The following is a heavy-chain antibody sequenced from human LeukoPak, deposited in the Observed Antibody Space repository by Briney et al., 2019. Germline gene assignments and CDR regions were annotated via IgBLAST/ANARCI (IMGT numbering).Heavy chain of an antibody. CDR3: ARFDYDILTGYYPSDY. CDR2: IYPGDSDT. Sequence: GESLKISCKGSGYSFTSYWIGWVRQMPGKGLEWMGIIYPGDSDTRYSPSFQGQVTISADKSISTAYLQWSSLKASDTAMYYCARFDYDILTGYYPSDYWGQGTLVTVSS. CDR1: GYSFTSYW. D-gene: IGHD3-9*01. J-gene: IGHJ4*02. V-gene: IGHV5-51*01.